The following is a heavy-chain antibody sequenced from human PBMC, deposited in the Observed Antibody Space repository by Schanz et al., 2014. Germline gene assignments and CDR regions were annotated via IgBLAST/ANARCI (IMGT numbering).Heavy chain of an antibody. V-gene: IGHV1-46*01. D-gene: IGHD3-10*01. CDR1: GYTFTDYG. CDR2: INPSGGST. J-gene: IGHJ5*02. Sequence: QVQVVQSGAEVKKPGASVKVSCKASGYTFTDYGVIWVRQAPGQGLEWMGMINPSGGSTTYAQKFQGRVTMTRDTSTSTVYMELSSLRSEDTAVYYCGEYGSDSYTDPWGQGTLVTVSS. CDR3: GEYGSDSYTDP.